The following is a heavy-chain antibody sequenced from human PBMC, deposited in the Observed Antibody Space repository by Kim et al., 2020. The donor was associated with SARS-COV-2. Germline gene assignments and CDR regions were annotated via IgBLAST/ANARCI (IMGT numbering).Heavy chain of an antibody. CDR2: ISRSGRYI. V-gene: IGHV3-21*06. Sequence: GGSLRLSCAASGFTFNSYSMTWVRQAPGKGLEWVSLISRSGRYIHYADSVRGRFTISRDNAKNSLYLQMNSLRAEDTAMYYCARDWMMAAGTSFDYWGQGTLVTVSS. D-gene: IGHD1-1*01. J-gene: IGHJ4*02. CDR1: GFTFNSYS. CDR3: ARDWMMAAGTSFDY.